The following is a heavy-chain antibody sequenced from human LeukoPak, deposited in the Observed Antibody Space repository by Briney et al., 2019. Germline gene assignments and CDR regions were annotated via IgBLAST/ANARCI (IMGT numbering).Heavy chain of an antibody. CDR1: DGPISSYY. CDR2: IYYSGST. V-gene: IGHV4-59*01. D-gene: IGHD4-11*01. CDR3: ARLIGYSNGNYYYYMDV. J-gene: IGHJ6*03. Sequence: SETLSLTCTVSDGPISSYYWSWIRQPPGKGLECIGYIYYSGSTNYNPSLKSRVTISVDTSKNQFSLRLSSVTAADTAVYYCARLIGYSNGNYYYYMDVWGKGTTVTVSS.